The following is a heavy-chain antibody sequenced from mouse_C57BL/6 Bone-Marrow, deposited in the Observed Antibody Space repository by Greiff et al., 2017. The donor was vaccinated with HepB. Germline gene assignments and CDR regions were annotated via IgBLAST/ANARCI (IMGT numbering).Heavy chain of an antibody. V-gene: IGHV1-82*01. CDR2: IYPGDGDT. D-gene: IGHD1-1*01. Sequence: VQLKESGPELVKPGASVKISCKASGYAFSSSWMNWVKQRPGKGLEWIGRIYPGDGDTNYNGKFKGKATLTADKSSSTAYMQLSSLTSEDSAVYFCARRGYGSSYDYWGQGTTLTVSS. CDR3: ARRGYGSSYDY. CDR1: GYAFSSSW. J-gene: IGHJ2*01.